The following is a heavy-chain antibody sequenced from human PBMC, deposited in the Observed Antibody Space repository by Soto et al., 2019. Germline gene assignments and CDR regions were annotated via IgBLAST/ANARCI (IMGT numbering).Heavy chain of an antibody. D-gene: IGHD3-10*01. Sequence: QVQLVQSGDEVKKAGSSVKVSCKASGDTLNNYALSWVRQAPGEGLEWMGGIIPMFGTPNYAQKFQCRVTTSADKSTSTVYMELSSLRSEDTAVYFCAREQVSGTYFPYWGQGTPVTVSS. CDR1: GDTLNNYA. V-gene: IGHV1-69*06. CDR3: AREQVSGTYFPY. CDR2: IIPMFGTP. J-gene: IGHJ4*02.